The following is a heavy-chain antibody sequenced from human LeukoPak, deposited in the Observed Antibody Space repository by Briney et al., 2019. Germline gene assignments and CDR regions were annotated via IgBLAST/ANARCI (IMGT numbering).Heavy chain of an antibody. D-gene: IGHD5-24*01. CDR2: ISYDGSNK. J-gene: IGHJ4*02. V-gene: IGHV3-30*04. CDR3: AKDRWLQGYFDY. Sequence: GGSLRLSCAASGFTFSRYGMHWVRQAPGKGLEWVTAISYDGSNKYYADSVKGRFTISRDNSKNTLYVQMNSLRAEDTAVYYCAKDRWLQGYFDYWGQGTLVTVSS. CDR1: GFTFSRYG.